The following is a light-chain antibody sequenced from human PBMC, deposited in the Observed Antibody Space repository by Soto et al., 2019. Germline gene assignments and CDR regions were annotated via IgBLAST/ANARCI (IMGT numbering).Light chain of an antibody. V-gene: IGKV1-9*01. CDR3: QQLKIYPIT. J-gene: IGKJ5*01. Sequence: DIQLTQSPSLLSASVGDRVTITCRASQGIRRYLAWYEQKPGKAPKLLIYGASTLQSGVPSRFSGSGSGTEFTLTISSLQPEDFATYDCQQLKIYPITVGQGTRLEIK. CDR2: GAS. CDR1: QGIRRY.